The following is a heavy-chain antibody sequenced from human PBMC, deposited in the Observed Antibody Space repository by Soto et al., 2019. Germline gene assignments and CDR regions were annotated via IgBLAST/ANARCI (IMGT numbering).Heavy chain of an antibody. D-gene: IGHD3-10*01. CDR2: IYYSGST. J-gene: IGHJ6*02. Sequence: PSETLSLTCTVSGGSISSGDYYWSWIRQPPGKGLEWIGYIYYSGSTYYNPSLKSRVTISVDRSKNQFSLKLSSVTAADTAVYYCARLKGSGRDGMDVWGQGTTVTVSS. V-gene: IGHV4-30-4*01. CDR1: GGSISSGDYY. CDR3: ARLKGSGRDGMDV.